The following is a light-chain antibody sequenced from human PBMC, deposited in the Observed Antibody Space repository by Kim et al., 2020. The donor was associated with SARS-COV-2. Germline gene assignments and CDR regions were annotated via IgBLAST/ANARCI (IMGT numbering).Light chain of an antibody. CDR2: AAS. J-gene: IGKJ3*01. CDR1: QSISSH. Sequence: DIQMTQSPSSLSASVGDRVTITCRTTQSISSHLNWYQQKPGRAPKLLISAASTLQGGVPSRFSGSGSETDFTLTISSLQPDDFATYFCQQSYITPFTFGPATKVDIK. V-gene: IGKV1-39*01. CDR3: QQSYITPFT.